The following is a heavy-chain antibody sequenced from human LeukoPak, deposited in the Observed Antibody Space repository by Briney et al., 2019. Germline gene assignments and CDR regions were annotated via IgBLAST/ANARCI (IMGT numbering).Heavy chain of an antibody. CDR1: SGSISSYY. D-gene: IGHD5-18*01. CDR2: IYYSGST. J-gene: IGHJ3*02. CDR3: ARDRGYSYGYLGAFDI. Sequence: PSETLSLTCTVSSGSISSYYWSWIRQPPGKGLEWIGYIYYSGSTNYNPSLKSRVTISVDTSKNQFSLKLSSVTAADTAVYYCARDRGYSYGYLGAFDIWGQGTMVTVSS. V-gene: IGHV4-59*01.